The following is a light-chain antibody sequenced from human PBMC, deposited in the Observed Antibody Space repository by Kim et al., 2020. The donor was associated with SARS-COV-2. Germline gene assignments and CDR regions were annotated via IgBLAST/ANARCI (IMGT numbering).Light chain of an antibody. V-gene: IGLV1-44*01. Sequence: GQRVNSFGSGRGSKMRSKKVKGEQNHPGTAPKLLIYKNKQRTAGVPDRGSGSRSGTSASLAISGLQSEDEANYYCAAWDDSLNGPVFGGGTQVTVL. CDR1: GSKMRSKK. CDR2: KNK. J-gene: IGLJ2*01. CDR3: AAWDDSLNGPV.